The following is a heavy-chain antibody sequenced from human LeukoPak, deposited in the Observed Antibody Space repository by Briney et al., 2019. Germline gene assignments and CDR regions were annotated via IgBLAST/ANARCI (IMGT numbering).Heavy chain of an antibody. J-gene: IGHJ4*02. CDR3: AREGYYDILTGYYQGGYYFDY. CDR2: INWNGGST. V-gene: IGHV3-20*04. CDR1: GFTFDDYG. Sequence: GGSLRLSCAASGFTFDDYGMSWVRQAPGKGLEWVSGINWNGGSTGYADSVKGRFTISRDNAKNSPYLQMNSLRAEDTALYYCAREGYYDILTGYYQGGYYFDYWGQGTLVTVSS. D-gene: IGHD3-9*01.